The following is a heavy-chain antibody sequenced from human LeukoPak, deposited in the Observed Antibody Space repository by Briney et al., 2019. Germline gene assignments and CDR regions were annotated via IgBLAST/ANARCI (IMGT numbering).Heavy chain of an antibody. J-gene: IGHJ3*02. D-gene: IGHD3-22*01. Sequence: GGSLRLSCAASGFTFSSYGMSWVRQAPGKGLEWVSSISSSSSYIYYADSVKGRFTISRDNAKNSLYLQINSLRAEDTAVYYCARAGETYYYDSSGFRRLASDAFDIWGQGTMVTVSS. CDR1: GFTFSSYG. CDR3: ARAGETYYYDSSGFRRLASDAFDI. CDR2: ISSSSSYI. V-gene: IGHV3-21*01.